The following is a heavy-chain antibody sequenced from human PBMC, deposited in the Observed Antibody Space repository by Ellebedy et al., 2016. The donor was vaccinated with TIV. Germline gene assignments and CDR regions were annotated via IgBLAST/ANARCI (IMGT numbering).Heavy chain of an antibody. V-gene: IGHV3-21*01. CDR3: ERETAMNY. CDR2: IMSSSSYI. Sequence: PGGSLTLSCAVSGFTFSSYRMNWVRQAPGQGLVWVSSIMSSSSYIYYADSMKGRFNISRDNAKTSLYLQMDSLRAEDTAVFYCERETAMNYWGLGTLVTVSS. D-gene: IGHD5-18*01. J-gene: IGHJ4*02. CDR1: GFTFSSYR.